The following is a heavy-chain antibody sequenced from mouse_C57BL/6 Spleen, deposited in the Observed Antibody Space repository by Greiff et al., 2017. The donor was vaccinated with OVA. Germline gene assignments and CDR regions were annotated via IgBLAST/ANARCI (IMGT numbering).Heavy chain of an antibody. J-gene: IGHJ3*01. CDR2: IDPSDSET. V-gene: IGHV1-52*01. Sequence: QVQLQQSGAELVRPGSSVKLSCKASGYTFTSYWMHWVKQRPIQGLEWIGNIDPSDSETHYNQKFKDKATLTVDKSSSTAYMQLSSLTSEDSAVYYCARGGQPALGFAYWGQGTLVTVSA. D-gene: IGHD6-1*02. CDR1: GYTFTSYW. CDR3: ARGGQPALGFAY.